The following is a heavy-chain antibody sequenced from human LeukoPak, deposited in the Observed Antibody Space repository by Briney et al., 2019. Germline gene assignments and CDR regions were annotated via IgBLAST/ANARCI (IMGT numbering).Heavy chain of an antibody. Sequence: SETLSLTCTVSGGSISSYYWSWIRQPAGKGLEWIGRIYTSGSTNYNPSLKSRVTMSVDTSKNQFSLKLSSVTAADTAVYYCARLRSITIFGVATPGAFDIWGQGTMVTVSS. D-gene: IGHD3-3*01. J-gene: IGHJ3*02. CDR2: IYTSGST. V-gene: IGHV4-4*07. CDR1: GGSISSYY. CDR3: ARLRSITIFGVATPGAFDI.